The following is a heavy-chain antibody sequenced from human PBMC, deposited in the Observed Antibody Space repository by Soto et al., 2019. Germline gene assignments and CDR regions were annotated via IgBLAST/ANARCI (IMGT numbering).Heavy chain of an antibody. D-gene: IGHD2-2*01. Sequence: GGSLRLSCAASGFTFSSYWMHWVRQAPGKGLVWVSRINSDGSSTSYADSVKGRFTISRDNAKNTLYLQMNSLRAEDTAVYYCARANVVVPAALKPPFDYWGQGTLVTVSS. CDR1: GFTFSSYW. CDR2: INSDGSST. V-gene: IGHV3-74*01. CDR3: ARANVVVPAALKPPFDY. J-gene: IGHJ4*02.